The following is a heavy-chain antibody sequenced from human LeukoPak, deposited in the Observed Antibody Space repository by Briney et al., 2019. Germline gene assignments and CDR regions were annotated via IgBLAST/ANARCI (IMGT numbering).Heavy chain of an antibody. D-gene: IGHD5-24*01. CDR2: ISHDGSNK. CDR1: GFTFSSYA. Sequence: PGGSLRLSCAASGFTFSSYAVHWVRQAPGKGLEWVAVISHDGSNKYYADFVKGRFTISRDNSKNTLYLQMNSLRAEDTAVYYCARSRRELAGAFDYWGQGTLVTVSS. CDR3: ARSRRELAGAFDY. J-gene: IGHJ4*02. V-gene: IGHV3-30-3*01.